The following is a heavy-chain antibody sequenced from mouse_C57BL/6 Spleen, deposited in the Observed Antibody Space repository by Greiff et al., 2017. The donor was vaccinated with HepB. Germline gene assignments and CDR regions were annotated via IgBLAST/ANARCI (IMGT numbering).Heavy chain of an antibody. D-gene: IGHD3-2*02. CDR3: AILDSSGHYYAMDY. V-gene: IGHV1-59*01. CDR1: GYTFTSYW. CDR2: IDPSDSYT. Sequence: VQLQQPGAELVRPGPSVKLSCKASGYTFTSYWMHWVKQRPGQGLEWIGVIDPSDSYTNYNQKFKGKATLTVDTSSSTAYMQLSSLTSEDSAVYYCAILDSSGHYYAMDYWGQGTSVTVSS. J-gene: IGHJ4*01.